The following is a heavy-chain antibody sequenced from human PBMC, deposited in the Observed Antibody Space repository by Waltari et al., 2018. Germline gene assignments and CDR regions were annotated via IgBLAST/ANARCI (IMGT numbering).Heavy chain of an antibody. CDR3: AGDVGSYYYYGMDV. J-gene: IGHJ6*02. CDR2: IWYDGSNK. Sequence: QVQLVESGGGVVQPGRSLRLSCAASGFTFSSYGMHWVRQAPGKGLEWVAVIWYDGSNKYYADSVKGRFTISRDNSKNTLYLQMNSLRAEDTAVYYCAGDVGSYYYYGMDVWGQGTTVTVSS. D-gene: IGHD3-16*01. V-gene: IGHV3-33*01. CDR1: GFTFSSYG.